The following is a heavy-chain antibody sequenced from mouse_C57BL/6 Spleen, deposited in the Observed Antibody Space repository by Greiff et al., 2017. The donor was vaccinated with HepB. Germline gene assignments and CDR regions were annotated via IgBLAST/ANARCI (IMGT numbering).Heavy chain of an antibody. J-gene: IGHJ3*01. Sequence: EVKLMESGGGLVKPGGSLKLSCAASGFTFSDYGMHWVRQAPEKGLEWVAYISSGSSTIYYADTVKGRFTISRDNAKNTLFLQMTSLRSEDTAMYYCATPSITTVVATPFAYWGQGTLVTVSA. CDR2: ISSGSSTI. D-gene: IGHD1-1*01. CDR3: ATPSITTVVATPFAY. CDR1: GFTFSDYG. V-gene: IGHV5-17*01.